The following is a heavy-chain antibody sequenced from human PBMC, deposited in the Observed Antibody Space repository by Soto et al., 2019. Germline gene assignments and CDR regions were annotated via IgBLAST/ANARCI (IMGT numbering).Heavy chain of an antibody. CDR2: ISGSGGST. CDR3: AKDLGYCSGGSCLPYYYGMDV. J-gene: IGHJ6*02. D-gene: IGHD2-15*01. V-gene: IGHV3-23*01. CDR1: GFTFSSYA. Sequence: GGSLRLSCAASGFTFSSYAMSWVRQAPGKGLEWVSAISGSGGSTYYADSVKGRFTISRDNSKNTLYLQMNSLRAEDTAAYYCAKDLGYCSGGSCLPYYYGMDVWGQGTTVTVSS.